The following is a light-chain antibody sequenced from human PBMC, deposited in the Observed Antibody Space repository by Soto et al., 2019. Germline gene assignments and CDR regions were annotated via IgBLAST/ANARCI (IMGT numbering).Light chain of an antibody. CDR2: SND. CDR1: SSSIGSNT. CDR3: AAWDDSLSGAV. V-gene: IGLV1-44*01. Sequence: QSVLTQPPSASGTPGQRVTISCSGSSSSIGSNTVNWYQQLPGTAPKLLIYSNDQRPSGVPDRFSGSKSGTSASLAISGLQSEDEADYYCAAWDDSLSGAVFGGGTQLTVL. J-gene: IGLJ7*01.